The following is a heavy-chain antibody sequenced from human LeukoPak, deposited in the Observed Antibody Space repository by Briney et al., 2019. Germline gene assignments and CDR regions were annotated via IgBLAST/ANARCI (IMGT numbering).Heavy chain of an antibody. CDR2: ISGSGDNT. J-gene: IGHJ4*02. Sequence: SGGSLRLSCAASGFTFSSYAMSWVRQAPGKGLEWVSGISGSGDNTYYADSVKGRFTISRDNSKNTLYAQVNSLGTEDTAAYYCAKGSYYDSSGSFYFDYWGQGTLVTVSS. V-gene: IGHV3-23*01. CDR1: GFTFSSYA. D-gene: IGHD3-22*01. CDR3: AKGSYYDSSGSFYFDY.